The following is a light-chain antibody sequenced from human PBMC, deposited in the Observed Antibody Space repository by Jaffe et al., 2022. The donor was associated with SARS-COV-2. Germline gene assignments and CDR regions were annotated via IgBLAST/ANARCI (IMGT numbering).Light chain of an antibody. CDR2: DAS. Sequence: EIVLTQSPATLSLSPGERATLSCRASQSVSSYLAWYQQKPGQAPRLLINDASNRATGIPARFSGSGSGTDFTLTISSLEPEDFAVYYCQHRSSWPLTFGGGTKVEMK. CDR3: QHRSSWPLT. V-gene: IGKV3-11*01. J-gene: IGKJ4*01. CDR1: QSVSSY.